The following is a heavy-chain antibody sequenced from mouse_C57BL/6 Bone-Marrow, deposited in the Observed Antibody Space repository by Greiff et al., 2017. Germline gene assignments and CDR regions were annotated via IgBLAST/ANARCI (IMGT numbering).Heavy chain of an antibody. CDR2: IRNKANGYTT. CDR3: ARSRLWYVGY. Sequence: EVQLVQPGAGLVKPGGSLSLSCAASGSTFTDYYMRWVRQPPGKALEWLGFIRNKANGYTTDYSASVKGRFTISSDNSQSLLYLQMNALGAEDSASYYRARSRLWYVGYWGQGATRTGSS. CDR1: GSTFTDYY. D-gene: IGHD2-1*01. V-gene: IGHV7-3*01. J-gene: IGHJ2*01.